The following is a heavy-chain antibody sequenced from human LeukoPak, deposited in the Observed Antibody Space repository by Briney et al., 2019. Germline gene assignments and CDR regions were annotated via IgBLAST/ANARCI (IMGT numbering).Heavy chain of an antibody. D-gene: IGHD3-10*01. CDR2: IKHDGSEA. Sequence: PGGSLRLSCAASEFTFNRYWMSWVRQAPGKGLEWVATIKHDGSEAHYVDSVKGRSTISRDNAKNSLSLQMNSLNVDDTGVYFCTRDALFGSGRTHLDFWSQGTLVSVSS. CDR1: EFTFNRYW. J-gene: IGHJ4*02. CDR3: TRDALFGSGRTHLDF. V-gene: IGHV3-7*04.